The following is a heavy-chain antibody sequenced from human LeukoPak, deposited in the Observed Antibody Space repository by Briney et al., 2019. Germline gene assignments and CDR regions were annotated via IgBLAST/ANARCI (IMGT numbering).Heavy chain of an antibody. J-gene: IGHJ4*02. CDR3: AKDRAVGATMRTAFDF. Sequence: GGSLRLSCAASGFTFSSYAMSWVRQAPGKGLEWVSGISGSGGSTYYADSVKGRFTISRDNSKNTLYLQMNSLRAEDTAVYYCAKDRAVGATMRTAFDFWGQGTLVTVSS. V-gene: IGHV3-23*01. CDR2: ISGSGGST. CDR1: GFTFSSYA. D-gene: IGHD1-26*01.